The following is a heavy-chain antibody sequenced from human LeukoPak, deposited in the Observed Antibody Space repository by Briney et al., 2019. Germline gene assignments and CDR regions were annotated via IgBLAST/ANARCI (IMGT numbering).Heavy chain of an antibody. J-gene: IGHJ3*02. D-gene: IGHD6-13*01. CDR2: IYSSGST. V-gene: IGHV4-39*01. CDR3: ARALRSGSSWPLGRQAFDI. CDR1: GVSISSSSYY. Sequence: SETLSLTCNVSGVSISSSSYYWGWIRQPPGKGLEWIGSIYSSGSTYYNSSLKSRVTISIDTSKNQVSLKMSSVTAADTAVYYCARALRSGSSWPLGRQAFDIWGQGTMVTVSS.